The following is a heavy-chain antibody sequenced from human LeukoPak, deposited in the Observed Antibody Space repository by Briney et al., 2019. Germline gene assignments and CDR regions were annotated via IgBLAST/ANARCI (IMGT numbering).Heavy chain of an antibody. CDR1: GYTFTSYY. Sequence: GASVKVSCKASGYTFTSYYMHWVRQAPGQGLEWMGIINPSGGSTSYAQKFQGRVTMTRDTSASTVYMELSSLRSEDTAVYYCARVVAVAGTSDYWGQGTLVTVSS. D-gene: IGHD6-19*01. V-gene: IGHV1-46*01. CDR2: INPSGGST. J-gene: IGHJ4*02. CDR3: ARVVAVAGTSDY.